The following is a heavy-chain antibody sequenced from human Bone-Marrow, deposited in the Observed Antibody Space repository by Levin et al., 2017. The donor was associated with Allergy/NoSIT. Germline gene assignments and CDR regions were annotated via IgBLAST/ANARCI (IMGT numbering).Heavy chain of an antibody. CDR2: INHSGST. Sequence: SETLSLTCAVYGGSFSGYYWSWIRQPPGKGLEWIGEINHSGSTNYNPSLKSRVTISVDTSKNQFSLKLSSVTAADTAVYYCARGGYCSGGSGYRRYYMDVWGKGTTVTVSS. V-gene: IGHV4-34*01. D-gene: IGHD2-15*01. CDR3: ARGGYCSGGSGYRRYYMDV. CDR1: GGSFSGYY. J-gene: IGHJ6*03.